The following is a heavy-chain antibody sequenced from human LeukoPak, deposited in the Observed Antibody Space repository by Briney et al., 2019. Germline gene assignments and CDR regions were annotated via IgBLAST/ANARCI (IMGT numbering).Heavy chain of an antibody. CDR1: GGSISSYY. Sequence: SETLSLTCTVSGGSISSYYWSWIRQPPGKGLEWIGYIYYSGSTNYNPSLKSRVTISVDTSKNQFSLKLSSVTAADTAVYYCATSPYDFWSGYYDYWGQGTLVTVSS. J-gene: IGHJ4*02. V-gene: IGHV4-59*01. CDR3: ATSPYDFWSGYYDY. CDR2: IYYSGST. D-gene: IGHD3-3*01.